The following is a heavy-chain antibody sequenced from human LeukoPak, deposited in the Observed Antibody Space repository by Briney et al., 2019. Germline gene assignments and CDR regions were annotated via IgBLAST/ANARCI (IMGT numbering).Heavy chain of an antibody. CDR1: GDSISSYY. CDR3: AGMIRSYFDL. J-gene: IGHJ2*01. D-gene: IGHD3-16*01. CDR2: IYYTGST. V-gene: IGHV4-59*08. Sequence: SATLSLTCTVSGDSISSYYWSWIRQPPGKGLEWLGYIYYTGSTNYNPSLKSRVTMSVDSSKNQFSLKLNSVTAADTAVYNCAGMIRSYFDLWGRGTLVTVSS.